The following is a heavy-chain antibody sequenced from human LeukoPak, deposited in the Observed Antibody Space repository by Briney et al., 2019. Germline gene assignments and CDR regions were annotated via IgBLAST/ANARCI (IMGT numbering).Heavy chain of an antibody. CDR1: GYTFTSYD. CDR2: MNPNSGNT. V-gene: IGHV1-8*01. Sequence: ASVKVSCKASGYTFTSYDINWVRQATGQGLEWMGWMNPNSGNTGYAQKFQGRVTMTRNTSISTAYMELSSLRSEDTAVYYCARGFLIAAADDYWGQGTLVTVSS. J-gene: IGHJ4*02. D-gene: IGHD6-13*01. CDR3: ARGFLIAAADDY.